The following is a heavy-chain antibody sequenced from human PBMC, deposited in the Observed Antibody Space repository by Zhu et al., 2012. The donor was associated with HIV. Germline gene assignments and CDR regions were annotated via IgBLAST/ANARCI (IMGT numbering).Heavy chain of an antibody. Sequence: QVQLQESGPGLVKTSETLSLNCAVSGGSISDNNYYWGWIRQPPGKGLGWIGSIHYTGSIYYNPSLKSRVTISVDTSKNHLSLKLRSVTAADTAVYYCARPRAAAGTRWFDPWGQGILVTVSS. D-gene: IGHD6-13*01. V-gene: IGHV4-39*02. CDR1: GGSISDNNYY. CDR3: ARPRAAAGTRWFDP. CDR2: IHYTGSI. J-gene: IGHJ5*02.